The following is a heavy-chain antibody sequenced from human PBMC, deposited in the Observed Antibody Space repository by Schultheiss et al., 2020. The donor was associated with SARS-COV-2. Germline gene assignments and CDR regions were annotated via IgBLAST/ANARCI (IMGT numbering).Heavy chain of an antibody. CDR2: ISGSGGDT. Sequence: GESLKISCAASGFTFSNYAMSWVRQAPGKGLEWVSSISGSGGDTRYADSVKGRFTISRDNSKNTLYLQMNSLRAEDTAVYYCARGGWGGYDFIIDYWGQGTLVTVSS. CDR1: GFTFSNYA. D-gene: IGHD5-12*01. V-gene: IGHV3-23*01. CDR3: ARGGWGGYDFIIDY. J-gene: IGHJ4*02.